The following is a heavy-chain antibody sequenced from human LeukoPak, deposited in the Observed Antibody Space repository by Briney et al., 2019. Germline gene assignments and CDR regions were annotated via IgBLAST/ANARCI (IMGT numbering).Heavy chain of an antibody. CDR2: ISSSGSTI. CDR1: GFTFSDYY. V-gene: IGHV3-11*04. D-gene: IGHD6-13*01. J-gene: IGHJ4*02. Sequence: GGSLRLSCAASGFTFSDYYMSWIRQAPGKGLEWVSYISSSGSTIYYADSVKGRFTISRDNAKNSLYLQMNSLRAEDTAVYYCARDLSAGFSSSWFDYWGQGTLVTVSS. CDR3: ARDLSAGFSSSWFDY.